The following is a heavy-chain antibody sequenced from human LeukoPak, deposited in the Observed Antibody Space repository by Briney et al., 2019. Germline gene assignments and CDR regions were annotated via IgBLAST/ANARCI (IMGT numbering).Heavy chain of an antibody. D-gene: IGHD4-17*01. J-gene: IGHJ4*02. V-gene: IGHV3-23*01. CDR2: ISGSGGST. Sequence: PGGSLRLSCAASGFTFSSYAMSWVRQAPGKGLEWVSAISGSGGSTYYAGSVKGRFTISRDNSKNTLYLQMNSLRAEDTAVYYCPTTVTTLFDYWGQGTLVTVSS. CDR3: PTTVTTLFDY. CDR1: GFTFSSYA.